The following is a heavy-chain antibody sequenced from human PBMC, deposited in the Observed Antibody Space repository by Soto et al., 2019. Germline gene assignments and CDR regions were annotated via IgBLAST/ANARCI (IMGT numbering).Heavy chain of an antibody. Sequence: QVQLQQWGAGLLKASETLSLTCAVVGASLSGQSWNWIRQSPGKGLEWIGEIDQSGGTNYNPSLKRRAIISDDTSKNQFSLTLTSVTAADTAVYYCAREDSYGWSGESLDVWGQGTKVTVSS. J-gene: IGHJ6*02. CDR1: GASLSGQS. D-gene: IGHD6-19*01. CDR3: AREDSYGWSGESLDV. CDR2: IDQSGGT. V-gene: IGHV4-34*01.